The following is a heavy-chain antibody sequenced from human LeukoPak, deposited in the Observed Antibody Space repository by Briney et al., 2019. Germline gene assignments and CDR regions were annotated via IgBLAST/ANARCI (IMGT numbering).Heavy chain of an antibody. D-gene: IGHD1-26*01. CDR1: GFTFSDYE. CDR2: ISSSGTTI. Sequence: PGGSLRLSCAASGFTFSDYEMNWVRQAPGKGLEWVSYISSSGTTIYYADSVKGRFTISRDNSKNTMYLQMNSLRAEDTALYYCAKAYGTYYFDYWGQGTLVTVSS. V-gene: IGHV3-48*03. CDR3: AKAYGTYYFDY. J-gene: IGHJ4*02.